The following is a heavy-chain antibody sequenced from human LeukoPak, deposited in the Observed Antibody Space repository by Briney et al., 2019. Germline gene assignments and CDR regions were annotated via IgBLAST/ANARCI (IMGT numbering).Heavy chain of an antibody. CDR3: ARDLGTYYDFWSGYSPRWFDP. V-gene: IGHV4-34*01. D-gene: IGHD3-3*01. Sequence: PSETLSLTCAVYGGSFSAYYWSWIRQPPGKGLEWIGEINHSGSTNYNPSLKSRVTISVDTSKNQFSLKLSSVTAADTAVYYCARDLGTYYDFWSGYSPRWFDPWGQGTLVTVSS. CDR2: INHSGST. J-gene: IGHJ5*02. CDR1: GGSFSAYY.